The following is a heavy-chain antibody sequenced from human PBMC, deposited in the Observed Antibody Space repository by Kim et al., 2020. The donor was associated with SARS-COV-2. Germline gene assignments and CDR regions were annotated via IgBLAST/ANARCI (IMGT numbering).Heavy chain of an antibody. Sequence: KFQGRVTMTEDTSTDTAYMELSGLRSEDTAVYYCATDRGVRGGYGGFDPWGQGTLVTVSS. J-gene: IGHJ5*02. V-gene: IGHV1-24*01. CDR3: ATDRGVRGGYGGFDP. D-gene: IGHD3-10*01.